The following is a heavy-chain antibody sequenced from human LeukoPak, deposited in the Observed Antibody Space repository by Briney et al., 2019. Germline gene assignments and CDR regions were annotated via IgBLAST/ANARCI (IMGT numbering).Heavy chain of an antibody. V-gene: IGHV1-18*01. CDR3: ARSSIVVVTAHSFDY. D-gene: IGHD2-21*02. Sequence: ASVKVSCKASGYTFTSYGISWVRQAPGQGLEWMGWISAYNGNTNYAQNLQGRVTMTTDTSTSTAYMELRSLRSDDTAVYYCARSSIVVVTAHSFDYWGQGTLVTVSS. CDR2: ISAYNGNT. J-gene: IGHJ4*02. CDR1: GYTFTSYG.